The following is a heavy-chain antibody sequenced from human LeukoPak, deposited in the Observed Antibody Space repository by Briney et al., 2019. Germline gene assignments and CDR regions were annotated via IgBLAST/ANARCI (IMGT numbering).Heavy chain of an antibody. CDR3: ARLCEVAAAGTVWFDP. CDR2: ISAYNGNT. Sequence: ASVKVSCKASGYTFTGYGISWVRQAPGQGLEWMGWISAYNGNTNYAQKLQGRVTMTTDTSTSTAYMELRSLRSDDTAVYYCARLCEVAAAGTVWFDPWGQGTLVTVSS. CDR1: GYTFTGYG. D-gene: IGHD6-13*01. J-gene: IGHJ5*02. V-gene: IGHV1-18*01.